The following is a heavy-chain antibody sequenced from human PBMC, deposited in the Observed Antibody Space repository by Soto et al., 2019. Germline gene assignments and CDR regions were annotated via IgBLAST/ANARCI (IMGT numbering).Heavy chain of an antibody. CDR3: ARGWGRIFDY. J-gene: IGHJ4*02. V-gene: IGHV4-34*01. D-gene: IGHD7-27*01. CDR1: GGSFSGYF. CDR2: INHSGST. Sequence: QVQLQQWGAGLLKPSETLSLTCAVYGGSFSGYFWSWIRQPPGKGLEWIGEINHSGSTNYNPSLKSRVTISVDTSKNQFSLKLSSVTAADTAVYSCARGWGRIFDYWCQGPLVSVSS.